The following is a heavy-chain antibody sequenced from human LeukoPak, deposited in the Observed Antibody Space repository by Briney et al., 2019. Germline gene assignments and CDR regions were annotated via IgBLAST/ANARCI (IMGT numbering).Heavy chain of an antibody. CDR3: ARARWFGEPPVKLDY. CDR1: GFTLSSYS. V-gene: IGHV3-21*01. J-gene: IGHJ4*02. D-gene: IGHD3-10*01. Sequence: GGSLRLSCAASGFTLSSYSINWVRQAPGKGLEWVSSISSSGDYIYYADSVKGRFTISRDNAKNSLYLQMNSLRVEDTAVYYCARARWFGEPPVKLDYWGQGTLVTVSS. CDR2: ISSSGDYI.